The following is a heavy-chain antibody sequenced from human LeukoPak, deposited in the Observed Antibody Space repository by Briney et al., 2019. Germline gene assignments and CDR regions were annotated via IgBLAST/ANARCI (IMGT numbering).Heavy chain of an antibody. Sequence: ASVKVSCKAFGYTFTGYYMHWVRQAPGQGHECMGWINPNSGGTNYAQKFQGRVTMTRDTSISTAYMELSRLRSDDTAVYYCARGTSFQYNWFDPWGQGTLVTVSS. CDR1: GYTFTGYY. CDR3: ARGTSFQYNWFDP. CDR2: INPNSGGT. D-gene: IGHD2-2*01. V-gene: IGHV1-2*02. J-gene: IGHJ5*02.